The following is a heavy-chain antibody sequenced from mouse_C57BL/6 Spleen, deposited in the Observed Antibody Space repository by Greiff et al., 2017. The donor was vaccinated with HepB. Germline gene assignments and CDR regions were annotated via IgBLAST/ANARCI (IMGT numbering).Heavy chain of an antibody. CDR2: IHPNSGST. D-gene: IGHD1-1*01. CDR1: GYTFTSYW. J-gene: IGHJ1*03. Sequence: VQLQQPGAELVKPGASVKLSCKASGYTFTSYWMHWVKQRPGQGLEWIGMIHPNSGSTNYNEKFKSKATLTVDKSSSTAYMQLSSLTSEDSAVYYCARWDYYGSSSAVWGTGTTVTVSS. V-gene: IGHV1-64*01. CDR3: ARWDYYGSSSAV.